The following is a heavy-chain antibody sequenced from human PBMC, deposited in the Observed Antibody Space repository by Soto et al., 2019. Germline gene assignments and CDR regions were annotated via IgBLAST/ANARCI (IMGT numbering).Heavy chain of an antibody. J-gene: IGHJ4*02. V-gene: IGHV3-48*01. CDR1: GFTFSSYS. Sequence: GGSLRLSCAASGFTFSSYSMNWVRQAPGKGLEWVSYISSSSSTIYYADSVKGRFTISRDNAKNSLYLQMNSLRAEDTAVYYCARDRLRGGYCSSTSCGESRYWGQGTLVTVSS. D-gene: IGHD2-2*01. CDR2: ISSSSSTI. CDR3: ARDRLRGGYCSSTSCGESRY.